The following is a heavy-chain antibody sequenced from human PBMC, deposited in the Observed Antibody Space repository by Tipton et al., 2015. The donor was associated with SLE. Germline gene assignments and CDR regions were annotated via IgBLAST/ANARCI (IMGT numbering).Heavy chain of an antibody. V-gene: IGHV4-61*01. CDR1: GGSVSSTNYY. CDR2: IGYSGST. J-gene: IGHJ4*02. CDR3: ARQLGWGDPFAFDY. D-gene: IGHD2-21*02. Sequence: TLSLTCTVSGGSVSSTNYYWSWIRQPPGKGLEWIGYIGYSGSTNYNPSLNSRVTMSIDTSKNRFSLKLTSVTAADTAVYYCARQLGWGDPFAFDYWGQGTLVTVSP.